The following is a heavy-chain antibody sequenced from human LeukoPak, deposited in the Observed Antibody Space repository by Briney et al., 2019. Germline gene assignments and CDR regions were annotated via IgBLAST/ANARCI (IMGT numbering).Heavy chain of an antibody. Sequence: LGGSLRLSCAASGFTFSSFNMNWVRQAPGKGLEWVSSISNSGNYMYYADSVKGRFTISRDNAKNSLYLQMNSLRAEDTAVYYCARTIRVKGGYNWNYGDYWGQGTLVTVSS. CDR2: ISNSGNYM. CDR1: GFTFSSFN. J-gene: IGHJ4*02. D-gene: IGHD1-7*01. V-gene: IGHV3-21*01. CDR3: ARTIRVKGGYNWNYGDY.